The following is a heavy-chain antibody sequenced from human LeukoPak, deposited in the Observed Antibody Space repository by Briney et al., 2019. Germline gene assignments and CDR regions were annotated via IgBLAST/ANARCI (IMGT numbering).Heavy chain of an antibody. Sequence: GGSLRLSCAASRFTFSSYNMKWVRQAPGKGLEWVSYLSSSSGTIYYADSVKGRFTISRDNAKNSLYLQMNSLRTEDTALYYCAKDMFAGGGYEGAYYYGMDVWGQGTTVTVSS. CDR3: AKDMFAGGGYEGAYYYGMDV. V-gene: IGHV3-48*01. CDR2: LSSSSGTI. D-gene: IGHD3-10*02. CDR1: RFTFSSYN. J-gene: IGHJ6*02.